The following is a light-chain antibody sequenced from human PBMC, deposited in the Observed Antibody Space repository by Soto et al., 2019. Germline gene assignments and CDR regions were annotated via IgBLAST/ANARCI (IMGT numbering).Light chain of an antibody. V-gene: IGLV2-23*02. CDR3: CSYATPRQ. CDR2: EVS. CDR1: TSDVGSYNL. Sequence: QSALTQPASVSGSPGQSITISCTGTTSDVGSYNLVSWYQQHPGKAPKLIIYEVSERPSGVSTRFSGSKSGNMASLTISGLQPEDEAEYYCCSYATPRQLGGGTKVTVL. J-gene: IGLJ2*01.